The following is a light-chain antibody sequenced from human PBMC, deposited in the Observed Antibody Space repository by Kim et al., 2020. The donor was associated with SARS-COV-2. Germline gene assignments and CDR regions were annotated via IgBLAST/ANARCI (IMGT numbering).Light chain of an antibody. Sequence: QSVLTQPPSVSGAPGQRVTISCTGTSSNIGAGYDVHWYQQLPGTAPKLLIYTNSNRPSGVPDRFSGSKSGTSASLVITGLQAEDEADYYCQSYDSSLSGSRIFGGGTQLTVL. J-gene: IGLJ2*01. V-gene: IGLV1-40*01. CDR3: QSYDSSLSGSRI. CDR1: SSNIGAGYD. CDR2: TNS.